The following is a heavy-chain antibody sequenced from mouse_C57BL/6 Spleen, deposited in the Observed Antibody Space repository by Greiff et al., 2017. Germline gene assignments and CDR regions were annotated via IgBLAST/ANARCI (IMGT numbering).Heavy chain of an antibody. CDR3: ARRRDYSNYVRYAMDY. Sequence: QVQLQQSGAELARPGASVKLSCKASGYTFTSYGISWVKQRTGQGLEWIGEIFPRSGNTYYNEQFKGKATLTADKSSSTAYMGLRSLTSEDSAVYFCARRRDYSNYVRYAMDYWGQGTSVTVSS. V-gene: IGHV1-81*01. CDR2: IFPRSGNT. J-gene: IGHJ4*01. D-gene: IGHD2-5*01. CDR1: GYTFTSYG.